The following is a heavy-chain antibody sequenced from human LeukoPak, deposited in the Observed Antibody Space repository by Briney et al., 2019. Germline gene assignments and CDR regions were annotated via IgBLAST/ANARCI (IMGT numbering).Heavy chain of an antibody. J-gene: IGHJ6*03. CDR3: ATQDTGMINAYYMDV. Sequence: PSETLSLTCTVSGGAISSSSYYWGWLRQPPGKGLEWIGSIYYSGSTYYNPSLKSRVTISVDTSKNQFSLKLSSVTAADSAVYCCATQDTGMINAYYMDVWGKGTTVTVSS. D-gene: IGHD5-18*01. V-gene: IGHV4-39*01. CDR2: IYYSGST. CDR1: GGAISSSSYY.